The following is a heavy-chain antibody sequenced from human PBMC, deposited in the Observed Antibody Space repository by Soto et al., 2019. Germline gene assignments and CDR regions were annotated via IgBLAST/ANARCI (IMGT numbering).Heavy chain of an antibody. CDR1: GGSISPYY. Sequence: LSLTCSVSGGSISPYYWSWIRQPAGKGLEWIGRIYASGSTNYNPSLKSRVTMSVATSKNQFSLKLTSVTAADTATYYCARGGMVIIPTATAFDYWGQGTLVTVSS. CDR2: IYASGST. D-gene: IGHD1-1*01. V-gene: IGHV4-4*07. J-gene: IGHJ4*02. CDR3: ARGGMVIIPTATAFDY.